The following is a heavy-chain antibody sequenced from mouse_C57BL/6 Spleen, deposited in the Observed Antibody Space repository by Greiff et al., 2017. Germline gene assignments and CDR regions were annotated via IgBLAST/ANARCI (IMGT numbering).Heavy chain of an antibody. D-gene: IGHD3-1*01. V-gene: IGHV5-17*01. J-gene: IGHJ4*01. Sequence: DVMLVESGGGLVKPGGSLKLSCAASGFTFSDYGMHWVRQAPEKGLEWVAYISSGSSTIYYADTVKGRFTISRDNAKNTLFLQMTSLRSEDTAMYYCARGPTSGYAMDYWGQGTSVTVSS. CDR3: ARGPTSGYAMDY. CDR2: ISSGSSTI. CDR1: GFTFSDYG.